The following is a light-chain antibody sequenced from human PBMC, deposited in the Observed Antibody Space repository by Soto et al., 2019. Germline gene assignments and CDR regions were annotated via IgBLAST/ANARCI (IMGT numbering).Light chain of an antibody. CDR1: QSVSSN. CDR2: GAS. V-gene: IGKV3-15*01. J-gene: IGKJ5*01. CDR3: QQYNNWIT. Sequence: TQSPRTLSLSPGSRATLSFTASQSVSSNLAWYQQKPGQAPRLLIYGASTKATGIPARFSGSGSGKEFTLIISSLQSEDFAVYYCQQYNNWITFGQGTRLEIK.